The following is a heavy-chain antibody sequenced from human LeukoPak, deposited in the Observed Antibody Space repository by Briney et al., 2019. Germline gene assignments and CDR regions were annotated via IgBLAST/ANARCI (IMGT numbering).Heavy chain of an antibody. Sequence: PGGSLRLSCAASGFTCGSYAMSWVRQAPGKGLEWVSAISAGGSAYYADSVKGGFTISRDISRNTLYLQMNSLRAEDTAVYYCAKRTTGTTRAFDIWGQGTMVTVSS. CDR2: ISAGGSA. CDR1: GFTCGSYA. V-gene: IGHV3-23*01. CDR3: AKRTTGTTRAFDI. D-gene: IGHD1-1*01. J-gene: IGHJ3*02.